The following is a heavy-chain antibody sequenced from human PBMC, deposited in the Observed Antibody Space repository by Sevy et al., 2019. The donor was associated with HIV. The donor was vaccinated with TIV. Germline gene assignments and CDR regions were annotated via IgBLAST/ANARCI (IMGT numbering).Heavy chain of an antibody. D-gene: IGHD6-13*01. V-gene: IGHV3-13*01. CDR2: IGTSGDT. CDR1: GFTFSNYV. J-gene: IGHJ5*02. CDR3: TRGAAAGTVNYWFDP. Sequence: GGSLRLSCAASGFTFSNYVMHWVRQTAEGLEWVSAIGTSGDTYYPDSVKGRFTISREDGKNSLYLQMDSLRVGETAVYYCTRGAAAGTVNYWFDPWGQGTLVTVSS.